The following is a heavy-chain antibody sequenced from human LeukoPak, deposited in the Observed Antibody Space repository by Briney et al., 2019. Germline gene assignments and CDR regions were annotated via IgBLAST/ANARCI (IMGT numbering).Heavy chain of an antibody. Sequence: SGTLSLTCTVSGGSISRYYWSWIRQPPGEGLEWTGDIYHSGSTDYSPSLKSRVTISADTSKNQFSLKLTSVTAADTAVYYCARVKSDVVVYTHYYYGMDVWGQGTTVTVSS. D-gene: IGHD2-15*01. J-gene: IGHJ6*02. CDR3: ARVKSDVVVYTHYYYGMDV. V-gene: IGHV4-59*01. CDR1: GGSISRYY. CDR2: IYHSGST.